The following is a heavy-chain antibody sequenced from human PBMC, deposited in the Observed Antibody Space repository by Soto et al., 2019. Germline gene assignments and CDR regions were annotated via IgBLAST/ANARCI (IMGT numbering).Heavy chain of an antibody. J-gene: IGHJ6*02. D-gene: IGHD3-10*01. CDR3: ARDIMVRGVIILSRYYYGMDV. CDR1: GFTFSSYS. Sequence: LRLSCAASGFTFSSYSMNWVRQAPGKGLEWVSSISSSSSYIYYADSVKGRFTISRDNAKNSLYLQMNSLRAEDTAVYYCARDIMVRGVIILSRYYYGMDVWGQGTTVTVSS. V-gene: IGHV3-21*01. CDR2: ISSSSSYI.